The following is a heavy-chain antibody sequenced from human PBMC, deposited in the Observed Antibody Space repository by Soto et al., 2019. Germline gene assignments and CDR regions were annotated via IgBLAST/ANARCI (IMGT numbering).Heavy chain of an antibody. J-gene: IGHJ4*02. CDR3: ARYIVVVPALAY. CDR1: GGTFSSYT. V-gene: IGHV1-69*02. Sequence: SVKVSCKASGGTFSSYTISWVRQAPGQGLEWMGRIIPILGIANYAQKFQGRVTITADKSTSTAYMELSSLRSEDTAVYYCARYIVVVPALAYWGQGTLVTVSS. CDR2: IIPILGIA. D-gene: IGHD2-2*01.